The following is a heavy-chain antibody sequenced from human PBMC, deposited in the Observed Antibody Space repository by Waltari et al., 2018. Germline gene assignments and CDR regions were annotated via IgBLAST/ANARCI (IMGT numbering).Heavy chain of an antibody. V-gene: IGHV3-9*01. CDR1: GFTFDAYA. CDR3: AKDFVTVGATGGMDV. J-gene: IGHJ6*02. CDR2: ISWDSDSI. Sequence: EVQLVESGGGLVQPGRSLRLSCAASGFTFDAYAMHWVRQVPGKSLEWVSNISWDSDSIVYADSVEGRFTISRDNANNVLYLQMNSLRPEDTGLYYCAKDFVTVGATGGMDVWGQGTTVTVSS. D-gene: IGHD1-26*01.